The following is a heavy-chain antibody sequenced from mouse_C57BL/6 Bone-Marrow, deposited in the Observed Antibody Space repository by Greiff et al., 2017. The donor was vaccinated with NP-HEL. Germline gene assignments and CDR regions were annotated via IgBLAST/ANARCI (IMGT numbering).Heavy chain of an antibody. V-gene: IGHV1-82*01. CDR1: GYAFSSSW. CDR2: IYPGDGDT. Sequence: QVQLQQSGPELVKPGASVKISCKASGYAFSSSWMNWVKQRPGKGLEWIGRIYPGDGDTNYNGKFKGKATLTADKSSSTAYMQLSSLTSEDSAVYFCARRYYYGSPYYAMDDWGQGTSVTVSS. CDR3: ARRYYYGSPYYAMDD. D-gene: IGHD1-1*01. J-gene: IGHJ4*01.